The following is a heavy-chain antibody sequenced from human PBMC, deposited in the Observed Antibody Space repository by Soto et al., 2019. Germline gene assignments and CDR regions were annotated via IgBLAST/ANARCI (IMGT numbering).Heavy chain of an antibody. CDR3: AKGQYCSSTSCYPNYFDY. Sequence: PGGSLRLSCAASGFTFSSYGMHWARQAPGKGLEWVAVISYDGSNKYYADSVKGRFTISRDNSKNTLYLQMNSLRAEDTAVYYCAKGQYCSSTSCYPNYFDYWGQGTLVTVSS. CDR1: GFTFSSYG. D-gene: IGHD2-2*01. J-gene: IGHJ4*02. CDR2: ISYDGSNK. V-gene: IGHV3-30*18.